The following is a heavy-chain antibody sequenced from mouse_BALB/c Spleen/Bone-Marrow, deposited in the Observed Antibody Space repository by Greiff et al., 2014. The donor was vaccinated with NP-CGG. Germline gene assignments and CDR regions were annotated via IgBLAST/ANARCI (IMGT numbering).Heavy chain of an antibody. Sequence: QAQLQQSGDELVRPGTSVKVSCKASGYAFTNYLIEWFKQRPGQGLEWIGRINPGIGGTTYNAKFKGKATLTADKSSTTAYMQLSSLTSDDSAVYFCARFTRDYWGQGTTLTVSS. CDR3: ARFTRDY. CDR2: INPGIGGT. V-gene: IGHV1-54*01. J-gene: IGHJ2*01. CDR1: GYAFTNYL.